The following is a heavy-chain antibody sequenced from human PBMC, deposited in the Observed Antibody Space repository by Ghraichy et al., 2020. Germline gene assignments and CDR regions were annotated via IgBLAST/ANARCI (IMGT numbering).Heavy chain of an antibody. CDR3: ARMNPLFDFWSGYYFDS. CDR2: IYHSGST. D-gene: IGHD3-3*01. Sequence: SETLSPTCTVSGGSISTFYWSWIRQPPGKGLEWIGYIYHSGSTNYNPSLKTQVTISLDTSKNQFSLKLSSVTAADTAVYYCARMNPLFDFWSGYYFDSWGQGTLVSGSS. V-gene: IGHV4-59*01. CDR1: GGSISTFY. J-gene: IGHJ4*02.